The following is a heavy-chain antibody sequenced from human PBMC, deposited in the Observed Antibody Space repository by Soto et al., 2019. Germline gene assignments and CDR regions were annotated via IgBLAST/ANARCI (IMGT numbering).Heavy chain of an antibody. D-gene: IGHD6-19*01. CDR2: IIPIFCTA. Sequence: SVKVSCKASGGTFSSYAISWVRQAPGQGLEWMGGIIPIFCTANYAQKFQGRVTITADESTSTAYMELSSLRSEDTAVYYCARAVGYSSCSNWFDPWGQGTLVTVSS. CDR1: GGTFSSYA. V-gene: IGHV1-69*13. CDR3: ARAVGYSSCSNWFDP. J-gene: IGHJ5*02.